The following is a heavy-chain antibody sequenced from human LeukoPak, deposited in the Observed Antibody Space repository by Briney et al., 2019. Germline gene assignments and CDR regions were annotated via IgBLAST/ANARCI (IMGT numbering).Heavy chain of an antibody. CDR3: ARGSSVAGLY. V-gene: IGHV3-48*03. CDR1: GFAFRSFE. J-gene: IGHJ4*02. D-gene: IGHD6-19*01. Sequence: GGSLRLSCAASGFAFRSFEMNWVRQAPGKGLEWVSYISSSGSDIYYADSVKGRFTISRDNAKNSLYLQMNSLRAEDTAVYYCARGSSVAGLYWGQGTLVTVSS. CDR2: ISSSGSDI.